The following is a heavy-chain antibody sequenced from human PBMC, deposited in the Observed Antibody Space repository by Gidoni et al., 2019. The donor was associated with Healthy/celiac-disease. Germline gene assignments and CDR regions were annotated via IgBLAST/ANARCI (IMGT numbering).Heavy chain of an antibody. D-gene: IGHD4-17*01. CDR1: GFTFSSYG. Sequence: QVQLVESGGGVVQPGRSLRLSCAASGFTFSSYGLPWVRQAPGKGLEWVAVVWYDGSNKYYADSVKGRFTISRDNSKNTLYLQMNSLRAEDTAVYYCARERAPYGDYGPGLDPWGQGTLVTVSS. J-gene: IGHJ5*02. V-gene: IGHV3-33*01. CDR3: ARERAPYGDYGPGLDP. CDR2: VWYDGSNK.